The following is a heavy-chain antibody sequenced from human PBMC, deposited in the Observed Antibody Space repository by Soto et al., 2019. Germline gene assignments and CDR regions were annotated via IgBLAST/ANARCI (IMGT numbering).Heavy chain of an antibody. CDR1: GYTFTSYG. Sequence: VKVSCKASGYTFTSYGISWVRQAPGQGLEWMGWISAYNGNTNYAQKLQGRVTMTTDTSTSTAYMELRSLRSDDTAVYYCARVLGDRYCSSTSCYLQGWYDPWGKGTLVTVSS. V-gene: IGHV1-18*01. CDR3: ARVLGDRYCSSTSCYLQGWYDP. CDR2: ISAYNGNT. D-gene: IGHD2-2*01. J-gene: IGHJ5*02.